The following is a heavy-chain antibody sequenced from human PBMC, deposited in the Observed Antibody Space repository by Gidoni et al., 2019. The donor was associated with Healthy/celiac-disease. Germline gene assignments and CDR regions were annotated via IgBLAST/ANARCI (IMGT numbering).Heavy chain of an antibody. CDR1: GFSLSTSGMC. J-gene: IGHJ6*02. V-gene: IGHV2-70*15. Sequence: QVTLRESGPALVKPTQTLTLTCTFSGFSLSTSGMCVSWIRQPPGKALEWLARIDWDDDKYYSTSLKTRLTISKDTSKNQVVLTMTNMDPVDTATYYCARIQGSYDFWRGGYYYYGMDVWGQGTTVTVSS. CDR3: ARIQGSYDFWRGGYYYYGMDV. D-gene: IGHD3-3*01. CDR2: IDWDDDK.